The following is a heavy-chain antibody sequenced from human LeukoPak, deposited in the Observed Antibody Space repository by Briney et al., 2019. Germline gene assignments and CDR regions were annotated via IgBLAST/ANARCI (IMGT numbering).Heavy chain of an antibody. CDR1: GFTFSSYA. Sequence: RGGSLRLSCAASGFTFSSYAMSWVRQAPGKGLEWVSAISGSGGSTYYADSVKGRFTISRDNSKNTLYLQMNSLRAEDTAVYYCAKDGGVREPDYYYYMDVWGKGTTVTISS. D-gene: IGHD3-10*01. CDR2: ISGSGGST. V-gene: IGHV3-23*01. J-gene: IGHJ6*03. CDR3: AKDGGVREPDYYYYMDV.